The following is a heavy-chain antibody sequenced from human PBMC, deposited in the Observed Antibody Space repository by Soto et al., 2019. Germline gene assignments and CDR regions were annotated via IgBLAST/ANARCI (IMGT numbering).Heavy chain of an antibody. D-gene: IGHD7-27*01. CDR3: AQDDNTDYWGREIDY. CDR2: LSGSGGTS. V-gene: IGHV3-23*01. CDR1: EFTFSSSA. J-gene: IGHJ4*02. Sequence: EVQLLESGGGLVPPGGSLSLSCAASEFTFSSSAMSWVRQAPGKGLEWVSALSGSGGTSYYADSVKGRFTISRDNSKNSRYLQMNSLRAEDTAIYYFAQDDNTDYWGREIDYWVQGTLVTVFS.